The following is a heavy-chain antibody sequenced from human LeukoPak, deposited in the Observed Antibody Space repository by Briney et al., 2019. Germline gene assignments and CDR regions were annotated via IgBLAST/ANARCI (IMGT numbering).Heavy chain of an antibody. Sequence: PSETLSLTCTVSGGSISSSSYYWGWIRQPPGKGLEWIGSIYYSGSTYYNPSLKSRVTIYVDTSKNQFSLKLSSVTAADTAVYYCARALYYYDSSGYYYYFDYWGQGTLVTVSS. CDR3: ARALYYYDSSGYYYYFDY. D-gene: IGHD3-22*01. J-gene: IGHJ4*02. CDR1: GGSISSSSYY. CDR2: IYYSGST. V-gene: IGHV4-39*01.